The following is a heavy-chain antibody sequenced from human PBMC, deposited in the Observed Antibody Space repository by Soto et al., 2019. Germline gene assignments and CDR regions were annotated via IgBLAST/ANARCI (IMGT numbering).Heavy chain of an antibody. CDR1: GYTFTSYY. Sequence: QVRLVQSGAEVKKPGASVKVSCKASGYTFTSYYLHWVRQAPGQGLVWMGIMNPSDGSTSYTQKFQGRVTITRNTATSTVYMEMSSLRSEDTAVYDYVRSTVSDAFDIWGQGTMVTVGS. D-gene: IGHD2-2*01. V-gene: IGHV1-46*01. CDR3: VRSTVSDAFDI. J-gene: IGHJ3*02. CDR2: MNPSDGST.